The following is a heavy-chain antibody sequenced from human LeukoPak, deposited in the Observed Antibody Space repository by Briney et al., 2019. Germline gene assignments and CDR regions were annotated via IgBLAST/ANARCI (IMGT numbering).Heavy chain of an antibody. CDR2: ISYDGSNT. V-gene: IGHV3-30-3*01. J-gene: IGHJ5*01. CDR1: GFTFSTYA. CDR3: VKDKHRDGYTYGVYDS. D-gene: IGHD5-18*01. Sequence: HAGGSLRLSCAASGFTFSTYAMHWVRQAPGKGLEWVAVISYDGSNTYSADSVKGRFTISRDNAKNPLDLQMSSLRPEDTALYYCVKDKHRDGYTYGVYDSWGQGTLITVSS.